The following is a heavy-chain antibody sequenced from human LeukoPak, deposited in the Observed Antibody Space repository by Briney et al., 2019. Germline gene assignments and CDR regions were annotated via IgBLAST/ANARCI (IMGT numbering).Heavy chain of an antibody. CDR2: IYYSGST. CDR1: GGSISSSSYY. D-gene: IGHD3-3*01. J-gene: IGHJ6*02. CDR3: ASSGPYDFWSGYLSPANYYYYGMDV. V-gene: IGHV4-39*07. Sequence: SETLSLTCTVSGGSISSSSYYWGWIRQPPGKGLEWIGSIYYSGSTYYNPSLKSRVTISVDTSKNQFSLKLSSVTAADTAVYYCASSGPYDFWSGYLSPANYYYYGMDVWGQGTTVTVSS.